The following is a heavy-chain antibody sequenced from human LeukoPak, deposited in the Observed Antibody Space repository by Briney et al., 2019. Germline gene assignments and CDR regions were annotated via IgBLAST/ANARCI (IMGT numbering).Heavy chain of an antibody. D-gene: IGHD6-25*01. CDR2: IIPIFGTA. CDR1: GGTFSSYA. CDR3: ARDFRSAHYYYYGMDV. V-gene: IGHV1-69*13. J-gene: IGHJ6*02. Sequence: GASVKVSCKASGGTFSSYAISWVRQAPGQGLEWMGGIIPIFGTANYAQKFQGRVTITADESTGTAYMELSSLRSEDTAVYYCARDFRSAHYYYYGMDVWGQGTTVTVSS.